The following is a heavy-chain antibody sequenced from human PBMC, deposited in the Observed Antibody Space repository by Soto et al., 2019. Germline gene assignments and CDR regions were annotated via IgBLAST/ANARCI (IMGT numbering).Heavy chain of an antibody. CDR3: ARPTYYYDSSGPPGY. V-gene: IGHV1-18*01. J-gene: IGHJ4*02. Sequence: GASVKVSCKASGYTFTSYGISWVRQAPGQGLEWMGWISAYNGNTNYAQKLQGRVTMTTDTSTSTAYMELRSLRVEDTAVYYCARPTYYYDSSGPPGYWGQGTLVTVSS. CDR1: GYTFTSYG. CDR2: ISAYNGNT. D-gene: IGHD3-22*01.